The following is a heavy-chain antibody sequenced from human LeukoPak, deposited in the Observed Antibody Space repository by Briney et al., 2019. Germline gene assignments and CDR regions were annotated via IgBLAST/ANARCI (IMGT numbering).Heavy chain of an antibody. J-gene: IGHJ2*01. D-gene: IGHD3-10*01. CDR3: ARDLGASGGINLDL. Sequence: SSETLSLTCTVSGGSISSYYWSWIRQPPGKGLEWIGYIYYSGSTNYNPSLKSRVTISVDTSKNQFSLKLSSATAADTAVYYCARDLGASGGINLDLWGRGTLVTVSS. CDR1: GGSISSYY. V-gene: IGHV4-59*01. CDR2: IYYSGST.